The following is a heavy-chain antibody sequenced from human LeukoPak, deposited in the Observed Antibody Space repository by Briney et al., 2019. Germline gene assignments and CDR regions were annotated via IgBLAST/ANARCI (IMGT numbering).Heavy chain of an antibody. V-gene: IGHV3-43*02. D-gene: IGHD3-3*01. Sequence: GGSLRLSCVASGFTLDAYAMHWVRQVRVKGLEWVSLINTDGSRTYYADSEKGRFTISRDNYKNSLYLQMTSLRPEDSALYYCATWAFYHDLDVWGRGTTVTVSS. CDR1: GFTLDAYA. CDR2: INTDGSRT. CDR3: ATWAFYHDLDV. J-gene: IGHJ6*02.